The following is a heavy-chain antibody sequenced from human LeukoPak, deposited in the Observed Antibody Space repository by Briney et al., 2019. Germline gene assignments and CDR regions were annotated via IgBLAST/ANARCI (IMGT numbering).Heavy chain of an antibody. CDR2: IIPIFGTA. CDR1: GGTFSSYA. V-gene: IGHV1-69*13. D-gene: IGHD4-17*01. CDR3: AGTRGYGDYDGGY. J-gene: IGHJ4*02. Sequence: SVKVSCTASGGTFSSYAISWVRQAPGQGLEWMGGIIPIFGTANYAQKFRGRVTITADESTSTAYMELSSLRSEDTAVYYCAGTRGYGDYDGGYWGQGTLVTVSS.